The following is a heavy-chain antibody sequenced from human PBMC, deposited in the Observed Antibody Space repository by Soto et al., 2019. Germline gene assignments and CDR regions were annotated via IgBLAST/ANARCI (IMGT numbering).Heavy chain of an antibody. CDR3: ARAPMDDYGNYYDGMDV. J-gene: IGHJ6*02. CDR1: GGSFSGYS. D-gene: IGHD4-17*01. V-gene: IGHV4-34*01. Sequence: QVQLQQWGAGLLKPSETLSLTCGVSGGSFSGYSWNWIRQSPEKGLEWIGGINYRGITSYNPSLRSRATITIDTSTNRFSLTLTSVTAADTAIYYCARAPMDDYGNYYDGMDVWGQGTTITVS. CDR2: INYRGIT.